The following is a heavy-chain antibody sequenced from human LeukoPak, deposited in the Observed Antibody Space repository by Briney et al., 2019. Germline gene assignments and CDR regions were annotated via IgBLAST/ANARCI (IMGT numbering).Heavy chain of an antibody. J-gene: IGHJ4*02. V-gene: IGHV3-23*01. D-gene: IGHD6-13*01. CDR3: ARGGSNWYYFDC. CDR1: GFTFSSYA. CDR2: ISGSGGST. Sequence: GGSLRLSCAASGFTFSSYAMSWVRQAPGKGLEWVSAISGSGGSTYYADSVKGRFTISRDNSKNTLYLQMNSLRAEDTAVYYCARGGSNWYYFDCWGQGTLVTVSS.